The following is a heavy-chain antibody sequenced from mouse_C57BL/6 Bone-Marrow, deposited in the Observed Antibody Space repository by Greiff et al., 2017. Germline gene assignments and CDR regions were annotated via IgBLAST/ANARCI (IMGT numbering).Heavy chain of an antibody. CDR1: GYTFTSYW. D-gene: IGHD1-1*01. Sequence: QVQLQQPGAELVKPGASVKVSCKASGYTFTSYWMHWVKQRPGQGLEWIGRIHPSDSDTNYNQKFKGKATLTVDKSSSTAYMQLSSLTSEDSAVYYCAIKSDYYGSSDYAMDYWGQGTSVTVSS. CDR2: IHPSDSDT. CDR3: AIKSDYYGSSDYAMDY. J-gene: IGHJ4*01. V-gene: IGHV1-74*01.